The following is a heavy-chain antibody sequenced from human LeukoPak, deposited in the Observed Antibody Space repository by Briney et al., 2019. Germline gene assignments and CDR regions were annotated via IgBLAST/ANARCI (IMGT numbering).Heavy chain of an antibody. CDR1: GDSFSSYF. CDR2: ISYSGNT. CDR3: ARGVGSGYTDY. Sequence: SETLSLTCPVSGDSFSSYFRSWIRQPPGKGLEWIGFISYSGNTKYNPSLKSRVTISLDTSKNQFSLKLISVTAADTAVYYCARGVGSGYTDYWGQGALVTVSS. D-gene: IGHD3-22*01. J-gene: IGHJ4*02. V-gene: IGHV4-59*01.